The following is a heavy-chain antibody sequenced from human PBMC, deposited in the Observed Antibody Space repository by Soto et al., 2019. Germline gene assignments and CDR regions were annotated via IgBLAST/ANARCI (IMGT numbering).Heavy chain of an antibody. CDR2: INPNSGVT. CDR3: XXXXWXXXXXXXXYFDX. J-gene: IGHJ4*02. CDR1: GYTFTGYY. V-gene: IGHV1-2*02. Sequence: QVXLVQSGAEVKXPGASVKVSCKASGYTFTGYYMXXXXXXXXXXXXXXXWINPNSGVTNYAQKFQGRVTMTRETSLSTACIXLXRLXXXDTXVXXXXXXXWXXXXXXXXYFDXWGQGTLVTVSS.